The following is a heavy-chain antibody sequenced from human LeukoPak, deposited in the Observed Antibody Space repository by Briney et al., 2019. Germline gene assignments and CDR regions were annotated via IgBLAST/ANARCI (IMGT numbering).Heavy chain of an antibody. J-gene: IGHJ3*02. CDR3: VREYCSGGSCSDAFDI. Sequence: QPGGSLRLSCAVSGFSLTTYEMDWIRQAPGKGPEWVAYTDSNSETTHYADSVKGRFIISRDNAKNSLYLQMNSLRAEDTALYYCVREYCSGGSCSDAFDIWGQGTMVTVSS. D-gene: IGHD2-15*01. CDR2: TDSNSETT. V-gene: IGHV3-48*03. CDR1: GFSLTTYE.